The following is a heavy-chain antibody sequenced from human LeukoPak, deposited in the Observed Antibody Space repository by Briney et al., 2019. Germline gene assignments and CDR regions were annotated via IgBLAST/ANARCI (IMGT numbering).Heavy chain of an antibody. CDR3: AHRSAVVAATNWFDP. Sequence: SGPTLLKPTQTLTLTCTFSGFSLSTSGVGVGWIRQPPGKALEWLALIYWDDDKRYSPSLKSRLTITKDTSKNQVVLTMTNMDPVDTATYYCAHRSAVVAATNWFDPWGQGTLVTVSS. CDR2: IYWDDDK. CDR1: GFSLSTSGVG. J-gene: IGHJ5*02. D-gene: IGHD2-15*01. V-gene: IGHV2-5*02.